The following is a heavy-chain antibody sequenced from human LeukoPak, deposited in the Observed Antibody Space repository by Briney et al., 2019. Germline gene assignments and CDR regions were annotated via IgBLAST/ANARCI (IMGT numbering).Heavy chain of an antibody. CDR3: AKDRNPITMIVVVSPFDY. J-gene: IGHJ4*02. Sequence: QTGGSLRLSCAASGFTFSSYAMSWVRQAPGKGLEWVSAISGSGGSTYYADSVKGRFTISRDNSKNTLYLQMNSLRAEDTAVYYCAKDRNPITMIVVVSPFDYWGQGTLVTVSS. CDR2: ISGSGGST. D-gene: IGHD3-22*01. V-gene: IGHV3-23*01. CDR1: GFTFSSYA.